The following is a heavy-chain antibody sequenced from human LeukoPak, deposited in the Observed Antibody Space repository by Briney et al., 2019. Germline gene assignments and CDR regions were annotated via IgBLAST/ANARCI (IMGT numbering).Heavy chain of an antibody. V-gene: IGHV3-23*01. Sequence: ETLSLTCTVSGGSISSSSYYWGWVRQPPGKGLEWVSSIFPSGGEIHYADSVRGRFTISRDNSKSTLSLQMNSLRAEDTAIYYCATYRQVLLPFESWGQGTLVTVSS. CDR3: ATYRQVLLPFES. D-gene: IGHD2-8*02. CDR2: IFPSGGEI. J-gene: IGHJ4*02. CDR1: GGSISSSSYY.